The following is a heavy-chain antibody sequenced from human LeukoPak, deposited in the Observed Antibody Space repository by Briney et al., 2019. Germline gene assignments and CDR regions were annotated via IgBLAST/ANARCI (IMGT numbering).Heavy chain of an antibody. CDR2: IYTSGST. CDR1: GGSISSSSYY. D-gene: IGHD3-10*01. V-gene: IGHV4-39*07. Sequence: SETLSLTCTVSGGSISSSSYYWGWIRQPPGKGLEWIGSIYTSGSTNYNPSLKSRVTISVDTSKNQFSLKLSSVTAADTAVYYCARGVGSGPNRMVDYWGQGTLVTVSS. J-gene: IGHJ4*02. CDR3: ARGVGSGPNRMVDY.